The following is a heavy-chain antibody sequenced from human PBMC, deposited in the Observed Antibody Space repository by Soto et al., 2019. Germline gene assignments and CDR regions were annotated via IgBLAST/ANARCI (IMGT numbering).Heavy chain of an antibody. CDR3: ASRIAVAHPFDY. V-gene: IGHV3-23*01. CDR1: GFTFSSHV. CDR2: ISGSGIST. Sequence: VQLLESEGGLVQPGGSLRVSCEASGFTFSSHVMSWVRQAPGKELEWVSGISGSGISTYYADSVKGRFTISRDNSKNTLYLQMNSLRDEDTAVYFCASRIAVAHPFDYWGQGTLVTVSS. D-gene: IGHD6-19*01. J-gene: IGHJ4*02.